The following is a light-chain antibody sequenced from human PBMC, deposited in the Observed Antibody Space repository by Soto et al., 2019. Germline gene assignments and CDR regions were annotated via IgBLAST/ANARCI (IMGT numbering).Light chain of an antibody. CDR1: SSEVGSYNY. CDR3: NSYAGSNIVV. Sequence: QSVLTQPPSASGSPGQSVTISFTGTSSEVGSYNYVSWYQQHPGKAPKLMIYEVSKRPSGVPDRVSGSKSGNTASLTVSGLQAEDEAEYYSNSYAGSNIVVFGGGTKLTVL. CDR2: EVS. V-gene: IGLV2-8*01. J-gene: IGLJ2*01.